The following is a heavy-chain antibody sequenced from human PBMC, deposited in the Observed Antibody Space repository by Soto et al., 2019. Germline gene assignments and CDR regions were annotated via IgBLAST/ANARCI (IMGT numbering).Heavy chain of an antibody. D-gene: IGHD4-17*01. J-gene: IGHJ6*03. CDR1: GDSVSSNSAA. CDR3: AREASYGDTHIGPYYMDA. V-gene: IGHV6-1*01. Sequence: SQTLSLTCAISGDSVSSNSAAWNWIRQSPSRGLEWLGRTYYRSKWYNDYAVSVKSRITINPDTSKNQFSLQLNSVTPEDTAVYYCAREASYGDTHIGPYYMDAWGKGTPVTVSS. CDR2: TYYRSKWYN.